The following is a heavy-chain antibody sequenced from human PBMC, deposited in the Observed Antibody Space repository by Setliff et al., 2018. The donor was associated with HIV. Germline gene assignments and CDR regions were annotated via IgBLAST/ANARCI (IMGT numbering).Heavy chain of an antibody. D-gene: IGHD4-17*01. CDR3: ATFFPTTPLGTFDI. CDR2: INHRGST. J-gene: IGHJ3*02. V-gene: IGHV4-34*01. Sequence: KTSETLSLTCAVYGGSLSGYYWSWIRQSPGKGLEWIGEINHRGSTTYNPSLKSRVTISLDTSTDPSRSQLHLKLRSVTAADTAVYYCATFFPTTPLGTFDIWGQGTLVTVSS. CDR1: GGSLSGYY.